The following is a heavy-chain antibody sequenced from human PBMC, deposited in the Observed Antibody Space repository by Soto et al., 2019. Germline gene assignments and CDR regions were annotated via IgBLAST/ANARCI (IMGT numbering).Heavy chain of an antibody. D-gene: IGHD3-3*01. CDR3: ARSSDYDFWSDYYYYGMDV. V-gene: IGHV1-18*04. CDR1: GYTFTSYG. CDR2: ISAYNGNT. J-gene: IGHJ6*02. Sequence: ASVKVSCKASGYTFTSYGISWVRQAPGQGLEWMGWISAYNGNTNYAQKLQGRVTMTTDTSTSTAYMELRSLRSDYTAVYYCARSSDYDFWSDYYYYGMDVWGQGATVTVSS.